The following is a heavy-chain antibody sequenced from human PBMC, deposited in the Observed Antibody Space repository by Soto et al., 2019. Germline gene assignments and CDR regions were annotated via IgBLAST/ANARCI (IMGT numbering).Heavy chain of an antibody. CDR2: IYHSGST. CDR1: GYSISSGYY. Sequence: PSETLSLTCAVSGYSISSGYYWGWIRQPPGKGLEWIGSIYHSGSTYYNPSLKSRVTISVDTSKNQFSLKLSSVTAADTAVYYCATPQGPSYFDYWGQGTLVTVSS. V-gene: IGHV4-38-2*01. J-gene: IGHJ4*02. CDR3: ATPQGPSYFDY.